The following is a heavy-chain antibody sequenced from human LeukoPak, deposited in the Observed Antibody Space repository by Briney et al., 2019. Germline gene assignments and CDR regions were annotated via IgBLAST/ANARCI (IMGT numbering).Heavy chain of an antibody. V-gene: IGHV3-9*01. CDR1: GFTFDDYA. CDR3: AKGWNYYGSGSYFIKGGDYFDY. D-gene: IGHD3-10*01. Sequence: GGSLRLSCAASGFTFDDYAMHWVRQAPGKGLEWVSGISWNSGSIGYADSVKGRFTISRDNAKNSLYLQMNSLRAEDTALYYCAKGWNYYGSGSYFIKGGDYFDYWGLGTLVTVSS. CDR2: ISWNSGSI. J-gene: IGHJ4*02.